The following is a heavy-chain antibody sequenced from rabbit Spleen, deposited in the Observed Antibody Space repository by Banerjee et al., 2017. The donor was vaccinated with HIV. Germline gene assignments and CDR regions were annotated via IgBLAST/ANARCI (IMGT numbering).Heavy chain of an antibody. CDR3: ARNANGGWDL. CDR2: IYPAFGIT. D-gene: IGHD4-1*01. J-gene: IGHJ4*01. V-gene: IGHV1S47*01. CDR1: GFALMSIA. Sequence: QEQLKETGGGLVQPGGSLTLSCKASGFALMSIAMSWVRQIPGKGLEWIGDIYPAFGITNYANWVKGRFTISSDNAQNTVDLQINSLTAADTATYFCARNANGGWDLWGPGTLVTVS.